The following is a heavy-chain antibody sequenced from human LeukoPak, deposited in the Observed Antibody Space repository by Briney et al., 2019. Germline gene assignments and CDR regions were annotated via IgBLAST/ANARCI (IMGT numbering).Heavy chain of an antibody. CDR1: GYTFTSYG. CDR3: ARGDIVGATYVYWFDP. D-gene: IGHD1-26*01. V-gene: IGHV1-18*01. Sequence: ASVKVSCKASGYTFTSYGISWVRQAPGQGLEWMGWISAYNGNTNYAQKFQGRVTMTRDTSISTAYMELSRLRSDDTAVYYCARGDIVGATYVYWFDPWGQGTLVTVSS. J-gene: IGHJ5*02. CDR2: ISAYNGNT.